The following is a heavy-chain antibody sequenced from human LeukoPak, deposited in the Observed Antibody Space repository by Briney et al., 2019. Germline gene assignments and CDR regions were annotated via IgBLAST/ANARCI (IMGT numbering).Heavy chain of an antibody. CDR1: GGSISSSSYY. J-gene: IGHJ4*02. Sequence: PSGTLSLTCTVSGGSISSSSYYWGWIRQPPGKGLEWIGSIYYSGSTYYNPSLKSRVTISVDTSKNQFSLKLSSVTAADTAVYYCARDWDYDYVWGSYRYPLRFDYWGQGTLVTVSS. V-gene: IGHV4-39*02. D-gene: IGHD3-16*02. CDR2: IYYSGST. CDR3: ARDWDYDYVWGSYRYPLRFDY.